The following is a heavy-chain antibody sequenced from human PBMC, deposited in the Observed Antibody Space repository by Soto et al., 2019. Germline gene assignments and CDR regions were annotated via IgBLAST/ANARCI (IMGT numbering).Heavy chain of an antibody. V-gene: IGHV1-69*13. CDR2: IIPIFGTA. CDR1: RGTFTRDA. CDR3: ARGRGSSSWYDY. J-gene: IGHJ4*02. D-gene: IGHD6-13*01. Sequence: SVKVSCKACRGTFTRDAITWVRQAPGQGLEWMGGIIPIFGTANYAQKFQGRVTITADESTSTAYMELSSLRSEDTAVYYCARGRGSSSWYDYWGQGTLVTVSS.